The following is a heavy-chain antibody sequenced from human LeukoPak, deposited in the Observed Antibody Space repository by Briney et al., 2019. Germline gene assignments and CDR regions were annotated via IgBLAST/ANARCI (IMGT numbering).Heavy chain of an antibody. Sequence: GGCLRLSCADSRFSFSDYYMSWIRQAPRKGVEGVSYISSSCSTLYYADSVKGRFTISRDNAKNSLYLQMNSLRAEDTAVYYCARAWDSSGYYFYYFDYWGQGTLVTVSS. CDR2: ISSSCSTL. V-gene: IGHV3-11*01. CDR1: RFSFSDYY. J-gene: IGHJ4*02. D-gene: IGHD3-22*01. CDR3: ARAWDSSGYYFYYFDY.